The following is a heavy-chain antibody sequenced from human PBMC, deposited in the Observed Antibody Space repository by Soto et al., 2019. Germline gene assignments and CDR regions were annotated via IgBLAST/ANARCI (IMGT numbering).Heavy chain of an antibody. CDR2: ISWNSGSI. V-gene: IGHV3-9*01. D-gene: IGHD6-19*01. CDR1: GFTFDDYG. J-gene: IGHJ4*02. Sequence: GGSLRLSCAASGFTFDDYGMHWVRQAPGKGLEWVSGISWNSGSIDYADSVKGRFTISRDNAKNSLYLQMNSLRAEDTALYYCEKTIAVAGPFDYWGQGSLVTVSS. CDR3: EKTIAVAGPFDY.